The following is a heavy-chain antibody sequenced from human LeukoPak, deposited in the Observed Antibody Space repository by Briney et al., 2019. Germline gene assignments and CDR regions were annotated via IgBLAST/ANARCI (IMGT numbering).Heavy chain of an antibody. J-gene: IGHJ4*02. V-gene: IGHV1-69*05. CDR1: GYTFTSYG. CDR2: IIPIFGTA. Sequence: ASVKVSCKASGYTFTSYGISWVRQAPGQGLEWMGRIIPIFGTANYAQKFQGRVTITTDESTSTAYMELSSLRSEDTAVYYCAGGAAAIVGATEDYWGQGTLVTVSS. D-gene: IGHD1-26*01. CDR3: AGGAAAIVGATEDY.